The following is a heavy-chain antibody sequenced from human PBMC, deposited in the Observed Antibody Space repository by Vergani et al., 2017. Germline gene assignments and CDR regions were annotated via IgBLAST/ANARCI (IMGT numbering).Heavy chain of an antibody. J-gene: IGHJ4*02. CDR1: GFALNRHA. V-gene: IGHV3-30*18. CDR3: AKDGRENSDYGYFDY. D-gene: IGHD4-17*01. CDR2: ISFDGTNE. Sequence: QVQLVESGGGVVQPGTSLRLSCVVSGFALNRHAMYWVRQAPGKGLEWVVGISFDGTNEYYPDLVKGRFTISRDTSKKTLSLQMRSLRADDMAVYYCAKDGRENSDYGYFDYWGQGTLVTVSS.